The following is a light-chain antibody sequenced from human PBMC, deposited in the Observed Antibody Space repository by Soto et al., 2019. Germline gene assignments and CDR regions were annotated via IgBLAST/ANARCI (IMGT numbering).Light chain of an antibody. V-gene: IGKV1-16*01. J-gene: IGKJ4*01. CDR1: LVIDNY. Sequence: DIQMTQSPSSLSASVGDRVTITCRASLVIDNYLGWFQQKPGKAPKSLIYAASGLQSGVPSRFSGSASGTDFTLTISSLQPEDVAIYYCQQYRSYPLTFGGGTRVEIK. CDR2: AAS. CDR3: QQYRSYPLT.